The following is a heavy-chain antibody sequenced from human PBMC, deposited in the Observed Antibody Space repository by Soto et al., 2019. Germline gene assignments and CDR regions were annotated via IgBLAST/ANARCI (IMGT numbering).Heavy chain of an antibody. Sequence: GASVKVSCKASGYTFITYYMHWVRQAPGQGLEWMGMINPSGGTTRYAQKFQDRVTMTRDTSTSTVHMQLNSVTPEDTAVYFCARGDQWLLYWGQGTLVTVSS. V-gene: IGHV1-46*01. J-gene: IGHJ4*02. CDR2: INPSGGTT. D-gene: IGHD6-19*01. CDR3: ARGDQWLLY. CDR1: GYTFITYY.